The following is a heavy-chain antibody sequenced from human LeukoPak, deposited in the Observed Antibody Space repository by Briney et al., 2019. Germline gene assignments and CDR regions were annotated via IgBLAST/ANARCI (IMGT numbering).Heavy chain of an antibody. CDR2: INPNSGAT. D-gene: IGHD2-2*01. V-gene: IGHV1-2*02. CDR1: GYTFTAYY. J-gene: IGHJ6*02. Sequence: ASVTVSFKASGYTFTAYYMHWVRQAPGQGLEWMGWINPNSGATNYAQNFQGRVTMTADTSISTAYRDLSRLRSDDSAVYYCARDPVVQAGYYYGMDVWGQGTTVTVSS. CDR3: ARDPVVQAGYYYGMDV.